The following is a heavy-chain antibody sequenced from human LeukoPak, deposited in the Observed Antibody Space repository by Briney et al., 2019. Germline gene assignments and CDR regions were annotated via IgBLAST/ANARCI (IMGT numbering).Heavy chain of an antibody. CDR1: GGSFSGYY. CDR2: IYCSGST. D-gene: IGHD1-26*01. CDR3: ARPNSGSYSFDY. Sequence: SETLSLTCAVYGGSFSGYYWSWIRQPPGKGLEWIGYIYCSGSTNYNPSLKSRVTISVDTSKNQFSLKLSSVTAADTAVYYCARPNSGSYSFDYWGQGTLVTVSS. J-gene: IGHJ4*02. V-gene: IGHV4-59*08.